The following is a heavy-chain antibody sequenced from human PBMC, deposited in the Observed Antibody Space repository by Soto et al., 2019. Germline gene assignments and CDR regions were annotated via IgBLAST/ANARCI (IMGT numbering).Heavy chain of an antibody. Sequence: QVHLVQSETEVKEPGASVTVSCKTSDSTFTGYTINWVRQAPGQGLEWLGWISSLNGNTNYARKYQGRLTMPKNTSATTAYMELRSLRSDDTAVYFCARGTVTSGRWFGPWGQGTLVTVSS. V-gene: IGHV1-18*04. CDR2: ISSLNGNT. CDR1: DSTFTGYT. D-gene: IGHD4-17*01. CDR3: ARGTVTSGRWFGP. J-gene: IGHJ5*02.